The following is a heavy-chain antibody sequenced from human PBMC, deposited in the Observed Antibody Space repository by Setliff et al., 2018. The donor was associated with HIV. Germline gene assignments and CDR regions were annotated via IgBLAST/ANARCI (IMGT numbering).Heavy chain of an antibody. Sequence: SETLSLTCTVSGGSISSHYWIWIRQPPGKGLEWIGYIHYSGATNYNPSLKSRVTISLDTSRTQFTLRLSSVTAADTAVYYCARHSPNVGVRGDAFDIWGQGTVVTVSS. CDR1: GGSISSHY. J-gene: IGHJ3*02. CDR3: ARHSPNVGVRGDAFDI. V-gene: IGHV4-59*08. CDR2: IHYSGAT. D-gene: IGHD2-8*01.